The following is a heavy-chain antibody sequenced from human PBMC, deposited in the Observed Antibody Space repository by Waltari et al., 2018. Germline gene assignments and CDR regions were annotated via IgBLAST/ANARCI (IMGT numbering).Heavy chain of an antibody. J-gene: IGHJ4*02. V-gene: IGHV3-21*01. Sequence: EVQLVESGGGLVKPGGSLKLSWVVSGFTFSNYSVNWVRKAPGTGLEWVSSISSSSSYTYYADSVKGRFTISRDNAKDSLYLQMNSLRAEDTAVYYCARGPSCGGDCYSIPYFDFWGQGTLVTVSS. CDR2: ISSSSSYT. CDR3: ARGPSCGGDCYSIPYFDF. D-gene: IGHD2-21*02. CDR1: GFTFSNYS.